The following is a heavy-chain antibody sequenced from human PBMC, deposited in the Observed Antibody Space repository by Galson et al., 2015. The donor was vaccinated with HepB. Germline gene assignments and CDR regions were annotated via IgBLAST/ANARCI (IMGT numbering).Heavy chain of an antibody. J-gene: IGHJ4*02. CDR1: GFTFSGSA. D-gene: IGHD3-10*01. CDR3: AKERSQSYSDC. V-gene: IGHV3-73*01. CDR2: IGSESYNYAT. Sequence: SLRLSCAGSGFTFSGSAMHWVRQASGKGLEWVGRIGSESYNYATAYTASVKGRFTISRDDSKNTLYLQMNSLRVEDTAIYYCAKERSQSYSDCWGQGALVTVSS.